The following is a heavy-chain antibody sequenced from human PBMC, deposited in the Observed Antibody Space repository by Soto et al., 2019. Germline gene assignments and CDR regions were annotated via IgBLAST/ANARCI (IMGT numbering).Heavy chain of an antibody. D-gene: IGHD2-8*02. Sequence: GASVKVCCKASGGTFSRYAISWVRQAPGQGLEWMGGIIPIFGTANYAQKFQGRVTITADESTSTAYMELSSLRSEDTAVYYCARDYWRVSPMKYCMDVSCKATTVTGSS. J-gene: IGHJ6*04. CDR2: IIPIFGTA. CDR1: GGTFSRYA. CDR3: ARDYWRVSPMKYCMDV. V-gene: IGHV1-69*13.